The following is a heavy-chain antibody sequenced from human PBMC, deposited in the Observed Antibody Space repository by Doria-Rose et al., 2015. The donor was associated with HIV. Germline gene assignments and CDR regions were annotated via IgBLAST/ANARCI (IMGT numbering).Heavy chain of an antibody. V-gene: IGHV2-26*01. D-gene: IGHD6-13*01. CDR1: GVSLSSPGMG. J-gene: IGHJ4*02. CDR2: IFSDDER. CDR3: ARIKSSRWYHKYYFDF. Sequence: QITLKESGPVLVKPTETLTLTCTVSGVSLSSPGMGVSWIRRPPGKALEWLANIFSDDERSYKTSLKSRLTISRVTSKSQVVLTMTDMDPVDTATYYCARIKSSRWYHKYYFDFWGQGTLVIVSA.